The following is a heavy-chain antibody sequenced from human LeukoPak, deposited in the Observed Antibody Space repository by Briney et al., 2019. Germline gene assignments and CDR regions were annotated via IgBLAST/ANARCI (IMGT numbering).Heavy chain of an antibody. CDR3: ARDTRVGATKRGSFYFDY. D-gene: IGHD1-26*01. Sequence: PGGSLRLSCAAFGFTFSDYYMSWIRQAPGKGLEWVSYISSSSSYTNYADSVKGRFTISRDNAKNSLYLQMNSLRAEDTAVYYCARDTRVGATKRGSFYFDYWGQGTLVTVSS. J-gene: IGHJ4*02. CDR2: ISSSSSYT. V-gene: IGHV3-11*05. CDR1: GFTFSDYY.